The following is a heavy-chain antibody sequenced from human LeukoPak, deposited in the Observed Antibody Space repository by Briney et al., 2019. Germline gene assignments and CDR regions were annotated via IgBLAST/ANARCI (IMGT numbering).Heavy chain of an antibody. CDR1: GFAFSDYY. V-gene: IGHV3-11*01. D-gene: IGHD6-19*01. Sequence: PGGSLRLSCAASGFAFSDYYMSWIRQAPGKGLEWASYISSSGSTIYYADSVKGRFTISRDNAKNSLYLQMNSLRAEDTAVYYCARDRVAVARLQSSSSLAELGLYDYWGQGTLVTVSS. J-gene: IGHJ4*02. CDR2: ISSSGSTI. CDR3: ARDRVAVARLQSSSSLAELGLYDY.